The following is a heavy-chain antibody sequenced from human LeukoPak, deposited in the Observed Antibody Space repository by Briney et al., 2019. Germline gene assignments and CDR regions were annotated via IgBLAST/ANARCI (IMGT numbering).Heavy chain of an antibody. J-gene: IGHJ3*02. CDR3: AGHYDSSGYRVDVFDI. Sequence: GGSLRLSCAASGFTFSSYWMHWVRQAPGNGLVWVSRINSDGSGTSYADSVKGRFTISRDNAKNSLYLQMNSLRAEDTAVYYCAGHYDSSGYRVDVFDIWGQGTMVTVSS. CDR2: INSDGSGT. D-gene: IGHD3-22*01. V-gene: IGHV3-74*01. CDR1: GFTFSSYW.